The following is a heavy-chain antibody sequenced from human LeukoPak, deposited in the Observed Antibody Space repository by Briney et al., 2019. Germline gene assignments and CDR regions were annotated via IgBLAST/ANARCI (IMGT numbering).Heavy chain of an antibody. D-gene: IGHD1-1*01. Sequence: GGSLRLSCAASGFTFSSYSMNWVRQAPGKGLEWVSYISSSSSTIYYADSVKGRFTISRDNAKNSLYLQMNSLRAEDTAVYYCARDCLERQDSNWFDPWGQGTLVTVSS. V-gene: IGHV3-48*04. CDR1: GFTFSSYS. CDR3: ARDCLERQDSNWFDP. CDR2: ISSSSSTI. J-gene: IGHJ5*02.